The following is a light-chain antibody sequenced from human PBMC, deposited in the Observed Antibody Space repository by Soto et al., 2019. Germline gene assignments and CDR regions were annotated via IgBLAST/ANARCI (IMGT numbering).Light chain of an antibody. V-gene: IGKV1-5*03. Sequence: DIQMTQSPSTLSASVGDRVIITCRASQSISRLLAWYQQKPGRAPTLLIYKASTLESGVPSRFSGSGSGTEFTLTIDSLQPDDFATYYCQQYNSYPLTFGQGTRLEIK. J-gene: IGKJ5*01. CDR1: QSISRL. CDR3: QQYNSYPLT. CDR2: KAS.